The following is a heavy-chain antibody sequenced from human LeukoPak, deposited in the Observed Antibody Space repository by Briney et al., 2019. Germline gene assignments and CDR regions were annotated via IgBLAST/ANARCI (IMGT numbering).Heavy chain of an antibody. V-gene: IGHV3-9*01. CDR1: GSTFDDYA. CDR2: ISWNSGSI. D-gene: IGHD3-22*01. Sequence: PGRSLRLSCAASGSTFDDYAMHWVRQAPGKGLEWVSGISWNSGSIGYADSVKGRFTISRDNAKNSLYLQMNSLRAEDTALYYCAKDYYDSSGYPYFDYWGQGTLVTVSS. J-gene: IGHJ4*02. CDR3: AKDYYDSSGYPYFDY.